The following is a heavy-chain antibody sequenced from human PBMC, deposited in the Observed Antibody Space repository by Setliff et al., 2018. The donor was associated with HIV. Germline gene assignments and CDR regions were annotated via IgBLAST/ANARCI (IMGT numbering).Heavy chain of an antibody. J-gene: IGHJ1*01. V-gene: IGHV4-61*09. Sequence: SETLSLTCTVSGVSVSSGSYYWSWIRQPAGKGLEWIGHIDTSGRTNYNPSVKSRVTISVDTSKNQFSLKMTSVTAADTAVYYCARAATFEYLLYWGQGTLVTVSS. CDR3: ARAATFEYLLY. CDR1: GVSVSSGSYY. CDR2: IDTSGRT.